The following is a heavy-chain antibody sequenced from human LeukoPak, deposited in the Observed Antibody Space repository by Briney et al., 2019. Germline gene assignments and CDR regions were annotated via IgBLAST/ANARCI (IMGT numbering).Heavy chain of an antibody. D-gene: IGHD2-2*01. CDR1: GGSSGVYY. Sequence: SETLSLTCAVYGGSSGVYYWSGIRQPPRKGLEWIGELNHSGSTNYNPSLKSRVTMSVDTSKNQFSLKLTSVTAADTAVYYCARVEYQLLTWRHLGDYWGQGTLVTVSS. CDR2: LNHSGST. CDR3: ARVEYQLLTWRHLGDY. J-gene: IGHJ4*02. V-gene: IGHV4-34*01.